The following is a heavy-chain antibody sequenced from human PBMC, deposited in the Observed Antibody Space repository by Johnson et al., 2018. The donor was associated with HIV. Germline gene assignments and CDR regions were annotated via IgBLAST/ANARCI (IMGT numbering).Heavy chain of an antibody. Sequence: VQLVESGGGLVQSGGSLRLSCAASGFSFSSYDMHWVRQATGKGLEWVSAIGTAGDTYYPGSVMGRFTISRENAKNSLYLQMNSLIAGDTAVYYCARRADAFDIRGQGTMVTVSS. CDR1: GFSFSSYD. CDR3: ARRADAFDI. V-gene: IGHV3-13*01. CDR2: IGTAGDT. J-gene: IGHJ3*02.